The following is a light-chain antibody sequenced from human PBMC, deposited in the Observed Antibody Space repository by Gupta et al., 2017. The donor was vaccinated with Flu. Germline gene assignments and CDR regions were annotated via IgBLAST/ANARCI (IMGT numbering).Light chain of an antibody. CDR2: GAS. CDR1: QSVSSN. V-gene: IGKV3-15*01. Sequence: EIVMTQSPATLSVSPGERATLSCRASQSVSSNLAWYQQKPGQAPRLLIYGASTRATGIPARFSGSGSGTEFTLTISSLQSEDFALYYCQQYNNWRQFGQGTKVEIK. J-gene: IGKJ1*01. CDR3: QQYNNWRQ.